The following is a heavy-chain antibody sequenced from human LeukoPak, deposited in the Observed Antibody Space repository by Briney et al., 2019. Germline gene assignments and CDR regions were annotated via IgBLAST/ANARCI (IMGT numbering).Heavy chain of an antibody. CDR2: ISYDGSNK. CDR3: ARGYQRPDY. J-gene: IGHJ4*02. Sequence: PGRSLRLSCAASGFTFSSYAMHWVRQAPGKGLEWVAVISYDGSNKYYADSVKGRFTISRDNSKNTLYLQMNSLRVEDTAVYYCARGYQRPDYWGQGTLITVSS. D-gene: IGHD2-2*01. V-gene: IGHV3-30-3*01. CDR1: GFTFSSYA.